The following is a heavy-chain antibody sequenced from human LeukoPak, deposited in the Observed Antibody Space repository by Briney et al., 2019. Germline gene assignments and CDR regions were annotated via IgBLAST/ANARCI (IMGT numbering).Heavy chain of an antibody. D-gene: IGHD3-22*01. J-gene: IGHJ4*02. CDR3: ARGGYYDSSMSSFDY. V-gene: IGHV3-64*01. CDR1: GFTFSSYA. CDR2: ISSNGGST. Sequence: PGGSLRLSCATSGFTFSSYAMHWFRQAPGKGLEYVSAISSNGGSTYYANSVKGRFTISRDNSKNTLYLQMGSLRAEDMAVYYCARGGYYDSSMSSFDYWGQGTLVTVST.